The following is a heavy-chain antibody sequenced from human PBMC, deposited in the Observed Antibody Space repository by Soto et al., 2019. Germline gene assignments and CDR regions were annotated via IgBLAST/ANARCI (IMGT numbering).Heavy chain of an antibody. CDR3: ARIGLTSALL. CDR2: IYYSGST. D-gene: IGHD4-17*01. V-gene: IGHV4-59*01. CDR1: GGSISSYY. Sequence: SVTLSLTWTVSGGSISSYYWRLIRQPPGKGLEWIRYIYYSGSTNYNPSLKSRVTISVDTSKNQFSLKVSSVTAADTGVYFCARIGLTSALLWGQGTLVTVSS. J-gene: IGHJ4*02.